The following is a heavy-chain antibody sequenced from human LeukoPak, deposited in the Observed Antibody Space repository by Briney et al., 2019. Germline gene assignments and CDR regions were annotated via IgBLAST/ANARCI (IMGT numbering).Heavy chain of an antibody. D-gene: IGHD4-17*01. J-gene: IGHJ4*02. V-gene: IGHV3-21*03. CDR1: GFTFSSHA. CDR3: ARSGDHGDYTGY. Sequence: GGSLRLSCAASGFTFSSHAINWVRQAPGKGLEWVSFISGSGTGTHYADSVKGRFTISRDNAKNSLYLQMNSLRDEDTAVYYCARSGDHGDYTGYWGQGTLVTVSS. CDR2: ISGSGTGT.